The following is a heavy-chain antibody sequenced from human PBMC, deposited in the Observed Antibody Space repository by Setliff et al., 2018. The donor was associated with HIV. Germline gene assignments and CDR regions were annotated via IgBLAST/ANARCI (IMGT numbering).Heavy chain of an antibody. CDR3: ATGPPLSSGWSQGAFDI. CDR2: VDPEDGET. J-gene: IGHJ3*02. D-gene: IGHD6-19*01. V-gene: IGHV1-69-2*01. CDR1: GYTFTDYY. Sequence: ASVKVSCKASGYTFTDYYMRWVQQAPGKGLEWMGRVDPEDGETIYAEKFQGRVTITADTSTDTAYMELSSLRSEDTAVYYCATGPPLSSGWSQGAFDIWGQGTMVTVSS.